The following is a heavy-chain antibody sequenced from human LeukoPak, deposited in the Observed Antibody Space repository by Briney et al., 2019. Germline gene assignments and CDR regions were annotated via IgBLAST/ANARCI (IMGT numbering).Heavy chain of an antibody. CDR2: XYPGDSDT. CDR3: ARRLLPAASGAFDI. V-gene: IGHV5-51*01. J-gene: IGHJ3*02. Sequence: GESLKISCKGSGYSFTSYWIAWVRQMPGRGXXXXXXXYPGDSDTRYSPSFQGQVTISADKSISTAYVQWSSLKASDTAIYYCARRLLPAASGAFDIWGQGTIVTVSS. CDR1: GYSFTSYW. D-gene: IGHD2-2*01.